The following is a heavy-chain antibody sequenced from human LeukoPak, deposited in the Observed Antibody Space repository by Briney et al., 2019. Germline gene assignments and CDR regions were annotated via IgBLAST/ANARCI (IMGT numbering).Heavy chain of an antibody. CDR2: INPNSGGT. J-gene: IGHJ5*02. D-gene: IGHD4-11*01. Sequence: GASVKVSCKASGYTFTGYYMHWVRQAPGQGLEWMGWINPNSGGTNYAQKFQGRVTMTRDTSISTAYMELSRRRSDDTAVYYCAREETVTTETGWFDPWGQGTLVTVSS. V-gene: IGHV1-2*02. CDR3: AREETVTTETGWFDP. CDR1: GYTFTGYY.